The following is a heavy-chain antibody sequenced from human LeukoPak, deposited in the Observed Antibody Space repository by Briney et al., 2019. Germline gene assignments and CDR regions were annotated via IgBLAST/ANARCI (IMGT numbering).Heavy chain of an antibody. CDR1: GFTFSSYW. D-gene: IGHD3-3*01. J-gene: IGHJ4*02. CDR3: ASTSFWSGSDY. CDR2: ISTDGSST. Sequence: GGSLRLSCAASGFTFSSYWMHWVRQGPGKGLVWVSRISTDGSSTDYADSVKGRFTISRDNAKNSLYLQMNSLRVEDTAVYYCASTSFWSGSDYWGQGTLVTVSS. V-gene: IGHV3-74*01.